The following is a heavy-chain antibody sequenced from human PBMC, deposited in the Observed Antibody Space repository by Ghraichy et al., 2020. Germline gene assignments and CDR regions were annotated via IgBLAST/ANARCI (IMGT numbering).Heavy chain of an antibody. CDR3: AKKARIVVVVAATFDP. CDR2: ISGSGGST. D-gene: IGHD2-15*01. Sequence: GGSLRLSCAASGFTFSSYAMSWVRQAPGKGLEWVSAISGSGGSTYYADSVKGRFTISRDNSKNPLYLQMNSLRAEDTAVYYCAKKARIVVVVAATFDPWGQGTLVTVSS. V-gene: IGHV3-23*01. J-gene: IGHJ5*02. CDR1: GFTFSSYA.